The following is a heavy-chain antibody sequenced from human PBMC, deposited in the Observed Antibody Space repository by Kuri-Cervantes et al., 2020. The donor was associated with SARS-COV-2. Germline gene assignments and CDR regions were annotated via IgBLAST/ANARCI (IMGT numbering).Heavy chain of an antibody. CDR1: GFTFSSYG. Sequence: GESLKISCAASGFTFSSYGMHWVRQAPGKGLEWVAVISYDGSNKYYADSVKGRFTISRDNSKNTLYLQMNSLRAEDTAVYYCARISIWVVAATLFLAYYYYYGMDVWGQGTTVTVSS. CDR3: ARISIWVVAATLFLAYYYYYGMDV. J-gene: IGHJ6*02. V-gene: IGHV3-30*03. CDR2: ISYDGSNK. D-gene: IGHD2-15*01.